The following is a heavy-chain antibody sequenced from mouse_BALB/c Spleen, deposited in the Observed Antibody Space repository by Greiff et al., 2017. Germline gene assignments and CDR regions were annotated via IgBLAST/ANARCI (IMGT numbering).Heavy chain of an antibody. D-gene: IGHD1-1*01. Sequence: EVKLMESGGGLVKPGGSLKLSCAASGFTFSSYAMSWVRQTPEKRLEWVATISSGGSYTYYPDSVKGRFTISRDNAKNTLYLQMSSLRSEDTAMYYCARHPYGSSHYYAMDYWGQGTSVTVSS. CDR3: ARHPYGSSHYYAMDY. V-gene: IGHV5-9-3*01. J-gene: IGHJ4*01. CDR1: GFTFSSYA. CDR2: ISSGGSYT.